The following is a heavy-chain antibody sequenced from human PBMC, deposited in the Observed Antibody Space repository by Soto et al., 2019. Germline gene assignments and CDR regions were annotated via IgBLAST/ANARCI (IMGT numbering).Heavy chain of an antibody. Sequence: QVQLQESGPGLVKPSQTLSLTCTVSGGSISSGYYWSWIRQHPVKGLEWIGYIYYSGNTYYNPSLKSRVSISLDTSKSQFSLKLDSVTAADTAVYYCARDAPVALGVLNSMDVWGQGTTVTVSS. CDR3: ARDAPVALGVLNSMDV. J-gene: IGHJ6*02. CDR1: GGSISSGYY. V-gene: IGHV4-31*03. D-gene: IGHD3-3*02. CDR2: IYYSGNT.